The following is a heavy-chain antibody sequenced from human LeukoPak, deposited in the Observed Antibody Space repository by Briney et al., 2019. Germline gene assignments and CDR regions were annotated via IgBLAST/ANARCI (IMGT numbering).Heavy chain of an antibody. CDR3: ARDRVYCGSTSCYAYYFDY. D-gene: IGHD2-2*01. J-gene: IGHJ4*02. CDR2: INSDGSIT. CDR1: GFSFSSYW. Sequence: GGSLRLSCAASGFSFSSYWMHWVRQAPGKGLVWVSRINSDGSITTYADSVKGRFTISRDNAKNTLYLQMNSLRAEDTAVYYCARDRVYCGSTSCYAYYFDYWGQGTLATVSS. V-gene: IGHV3-74*01.